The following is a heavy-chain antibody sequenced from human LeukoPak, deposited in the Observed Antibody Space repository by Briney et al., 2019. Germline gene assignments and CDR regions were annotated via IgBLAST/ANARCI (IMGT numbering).Heavy chain of an antibody. D-gene: IGHD6-19*01. CDR3: ARGERSGCHYDY. CDR2: IYSGGST. V-gene: IGHV3-66*01. Sequence: WGSLRLSCAASGFTVSSNYMSWVRQAPGKGLEWVSVIYSGGSTYYADSVKGRFTISRDNSKNTLYLQMNSLRAEDTAVYYCARGERSGCHYDYWGQGTLVTVSS. CDR1: GFTVSSNY. J-gene: IGHJ4*02.